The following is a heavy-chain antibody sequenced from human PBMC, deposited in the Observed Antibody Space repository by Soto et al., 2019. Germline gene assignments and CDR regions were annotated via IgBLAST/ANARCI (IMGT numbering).Heavy chain of an antibody. CDR3: ARVRHWRHRIFGVVIQTTNYYYYYGMDV. J-gene: IGHJ6*02. CDR2: IIPIFGTA. CDR1: GGTFSSYA. Sequence: ASVKVSCKASGGTFSSYAISWVRQAPGQGLEWMGGIIPIFGTANYAQKFQGRVTITADESTSTAYMELSSLRSEDTAVYYCARVRHWRHRIFGVVIQTTNYYYYYGMDVWGQGTTVTVSS. D-gene: IGHD3-3*01. V-gene: IGHV1-69*13.